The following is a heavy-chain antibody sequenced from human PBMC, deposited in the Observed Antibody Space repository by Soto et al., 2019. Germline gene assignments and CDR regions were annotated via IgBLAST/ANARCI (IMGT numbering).Heavy chain of an antibody. J-gene: IGHJ4*02. CDR1: GASISRGDYY. Sequence: TLSLTCTVSGASISRGDYYWNWIRQSPGKGLEWIGNTYNNGRPNYNPSLKSRVTISGDSSKNQFSLKLRSLSAADTAVYYCARGGVYDFWSGLFDWGQGTLVTVSS. V-gene: IGHV4-30-4*01. CDR2: TYNNGRP. CDR3: ARGGVYDFWSGLFD. D-gene: IGHD3-3*01.